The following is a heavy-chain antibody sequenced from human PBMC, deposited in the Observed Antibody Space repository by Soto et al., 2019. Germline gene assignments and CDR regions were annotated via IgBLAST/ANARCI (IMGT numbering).Heavy chain of an antibody. D-gene: IGHD6-13*01. CDR3: AKDGTAACTRYFDL. CDR1: GFTFGNYA. CDR2: IANSALST. V-gene: IGHV3-23*01. Sequence: PGGPLRLSSAASGFTFGNYAMSWVRQAPGKGLEWVSSIANSALSTSHADSVKGRFTISRDNSKNTLNLLMKSLRAEDTAVYYCAKDGTAACTRYFDLWGRGTLVTVPQ. J-gene: IGHJ2*01.